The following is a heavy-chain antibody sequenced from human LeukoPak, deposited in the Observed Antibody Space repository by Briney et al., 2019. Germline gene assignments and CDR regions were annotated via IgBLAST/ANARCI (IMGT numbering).Heavy chain of an antibody. D-gene: IGHD3-10*01. Sequence: GGSLRLSCAASGFTFSNHGMNWVRQAPGKGVEWVSGISPSGDITYYADSVKGRFTISRDNSKNTLYLEVISLTAEDTAVYYCAKDDAWLRFGEWSQGTLVTVSS. J-gene: IGHJ4*02. CDR3: AKDDAWLRFGE. CDR2: ISPSGDIT. V-gene: IGHV3-23*01. CDR1: GFTFSNHG.